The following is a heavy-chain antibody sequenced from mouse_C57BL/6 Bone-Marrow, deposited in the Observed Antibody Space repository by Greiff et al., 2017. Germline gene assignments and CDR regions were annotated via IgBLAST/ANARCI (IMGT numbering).Heavy chain of an antibody. V-gene: IGHV1-55*01. CDR3: ARDLPFTTAYAMDY. Sequence: QVQLQQPGAELVKPGASVKMSCKASGYTFTSYWITWVKQRPGQGLEWIGDIYPGSGSTNYNEKFKSKATLTADKSSSTAYMQLSSLTSEDSAVYFCARDLPFTTAYAMDYWGQGTSVTVSS. J-gene: IGHJ4*01. D-gene: IGHD1-2*01. CDR2: IYPGSGST. CDR1: GYTFTSYW.